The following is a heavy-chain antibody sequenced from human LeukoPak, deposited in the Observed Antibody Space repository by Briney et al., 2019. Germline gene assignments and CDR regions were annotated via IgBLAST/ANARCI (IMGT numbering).Heavy chain of an antibody. D-gene: IGHD3-22*01. J-gene: IGHJ4*02. CDR1: GYTFTSYA. Sequence: ASVKVSCKASGYTFTSYAMHWVRQAPGQRLEWMGWINAGNGNTKYSQKFQGRVTITRDTSASTAYMELSSLRSEDTAVYYCARERDYYDSSGRFDYWAQGTLVTVSS. CDR2: INAGNGNT. V-gene: IGHV1-3*01. CDR3: ARERDYYDSSGRFDY.